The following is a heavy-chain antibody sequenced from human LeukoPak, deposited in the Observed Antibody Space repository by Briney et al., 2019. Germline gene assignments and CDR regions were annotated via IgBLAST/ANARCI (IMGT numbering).Heavy chain of an antibody. CDR2: ICGSGGST. CDR3: AKALGHCSSTSCYTLSPPYYYYGMDV. CDR1: GFTFSSYA. V-gene: IGHV3-23*01. J-gene: IGHJ6*02. D-gene: IGHD2-2*02. Sequence: GGSLRLSCAASGFTFSSYAMSWVRQAPGKGLEWVSAICGSGGSTYYADSVKGRFTISRDNSKNTLYLQMNSLRAEDTAVYYCAKALGHCSSTSCYTLSPPYYYYGMDVWGQGTTVTVSS.